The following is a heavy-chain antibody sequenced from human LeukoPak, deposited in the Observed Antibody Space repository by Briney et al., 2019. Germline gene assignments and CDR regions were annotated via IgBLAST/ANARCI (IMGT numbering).Heavy chain of an antibody. CDR3: ASSRFLESLYLFDY. Sequence: ASVKVSCRASGYTFTGYYMHWVRQAPGQGLEWMGWINPNSGGTNYAQKFQGRVTMTRDTSISTASMELSRLRSDDTAVYYCASSRFLESLYLFDYWGQGTLVTVSS. CDR1: GYTFTGYY. J-gene: IGHJ4*02. CDR2: INPNSGGT. V-gene: IGHV1-2*02. D-gene: IGHD3-3*01.